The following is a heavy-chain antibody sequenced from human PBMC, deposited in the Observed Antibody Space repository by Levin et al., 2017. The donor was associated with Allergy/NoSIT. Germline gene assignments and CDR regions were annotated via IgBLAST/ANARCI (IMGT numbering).Heavy chain of an antibody. Sequence: SETLSLTCTVSGDSITSSYWSWIRQPPGKGLEWIGYIHYSGSTNYNPSLKSRVTISVDTSTTQFSLKVTSVTAADTAVYYCARTANEGGYWGPGILVTVSS. V-gene: IGHV4-59*01. CDR2: IHYSGST. CDR3: ARTANEGGY. J-gene: IGHJ4*02. D-gene: IGHD2-21*02. CDR1: GDSITSSY.